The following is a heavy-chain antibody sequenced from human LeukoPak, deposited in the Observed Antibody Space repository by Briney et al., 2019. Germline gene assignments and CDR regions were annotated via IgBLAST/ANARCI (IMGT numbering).Heavy chain of an antibody. V-gene: IGHV4-39*07. D-gene: IGHD3-10*01. Sequence: SETLSLTCTVSGGSISSSSYYWGWIRQPPGKGLEWNGSIYYSGSTYYNPSLKSRVTISVDTSKNQFSLKLSSVTAADPAVDYCARGENVLLWCGESLRACHIWAQGTMVTVSS. J-gene: IGHJ3*02. CDR2: IYYSGST. CDR1: GGSISSSSYY. CDR3: ARGENVLLWCGESLRACHI.